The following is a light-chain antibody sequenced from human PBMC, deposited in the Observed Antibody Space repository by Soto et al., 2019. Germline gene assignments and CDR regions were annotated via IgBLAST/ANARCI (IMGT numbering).Light chain of an antibody. CDR1: SSDVGGYDY. CDR2: EVS. V-gene: IGLV2-8*01. J-gene: IGLJ2*01. Sequence: SALTQPPSASGSPGQSVTISCTGTSSDVGGYDYVSWYQQHPGKAPKLMIYEVSQRPSGVPDRFSGSKSGNTASLTVSGLQAEDEADYYCSSYADSNSGVFGGGTKLTVL. CDR3: SSYADSNSGV.